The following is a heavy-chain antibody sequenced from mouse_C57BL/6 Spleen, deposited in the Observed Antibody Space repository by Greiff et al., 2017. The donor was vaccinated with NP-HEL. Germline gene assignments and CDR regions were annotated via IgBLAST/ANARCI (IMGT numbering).Heavy chain of an antibody. CDR3: ARGYYGSSFSYYYAMDY. Sequence: VQLVESGAELARPGASVKLSCKASGYTFTSYGISWVKQRTGQGLEWIGEIYPRSGNTYYNEKFKGKATLTADKSSSTAYMELRSLTSEDSAVYFCARGYYGSSFSYYYAMDYWGQGTSVTVSS. D-gene: IGHD1-1*01. CDR1: GYTFTSYG. V-gene: IGHV1-81*01. CDR2: IYPRSGNT. J-gene: IGHJ4*01.